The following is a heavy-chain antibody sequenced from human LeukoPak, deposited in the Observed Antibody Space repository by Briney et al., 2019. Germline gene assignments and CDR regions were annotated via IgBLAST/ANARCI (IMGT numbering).Heavy chain of an antibody. CDR2: INPNSGGT. CDR1: GYTFTGYY. Sequence: EASVKVSCKASGYTFTGYYMHWVGQAPGQGLEWMGWINPNSGGTNYAQKFQGRVTMTRDTSISTAYMELSRLRSDDTAVYYCARDAGYCSSTSCQGGWFDPWGQGTLVTVSS. CDR3: ARDAGYCSSTSCQGGWFDP. V-gene: IGHV1-2*02. D-gene: IGHD2-2*01. J-gene: IGHJ5*02.